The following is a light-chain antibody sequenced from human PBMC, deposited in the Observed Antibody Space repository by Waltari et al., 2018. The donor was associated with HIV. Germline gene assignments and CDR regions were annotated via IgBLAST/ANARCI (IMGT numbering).Light chain of an antibody. CDR1: SGHSSFA. Sequence: QLVLTQSPSASASLGASVNLTRILSSGHSSFAIAWHQQQPEKGPRFLVKVNGDCSHNRGEGVPSRFSGSSSGPERYLTISSLQSEDEADYYCQTWGTGIWVFGGGTKLTVL. CDR2: VNGDCSH. CDR3: QTWGTGIWV. J-gene: IGLJ3*02. V-gene: IGLV4-69*01.